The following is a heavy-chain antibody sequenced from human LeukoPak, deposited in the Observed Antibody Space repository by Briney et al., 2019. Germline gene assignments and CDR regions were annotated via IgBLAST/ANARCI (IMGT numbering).Heavy chain of an antibody. J-gene: IGHJ3*02. CDR1: GGTFSSYA. Sequence: SVKVSCKSSGGTFSSYAISWVRQAPGQGLEWMGGIIPIFGTANYAQKFQGRVTITTDESTSTAYMELSSLRSEDTAVYYCASRFPAAGAFDIWGQGTMVTVSS. CDR3: ASRFPAAGAFDI. CDR2: IIPIFGTA. D-gene: IGHD3-3*01. V-gene: IGHV1-69*05.